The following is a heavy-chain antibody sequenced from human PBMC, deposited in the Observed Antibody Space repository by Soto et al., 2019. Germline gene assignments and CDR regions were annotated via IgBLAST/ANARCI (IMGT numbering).Heavy chain of an antibody. CDR1: GFTFGDYA. CDR2: IRSKAYGGTT. D-gene: IGHD3-22*01. J-gene: IGHJ4*02. V-gene: IGHV3-49*04. Sequence: HPGGSLRLSCTASGFTFGDYAMSWVRQAPGKGLEWVGFIRSKAYGGTTEYAASVKGRFTISRDDSKSIAYLQMNSLKTEDTAVYYCTSPNYYDSSGFFDYWGQGTLVTVSS. CDR3: TSPNYYDSSGFFDY.